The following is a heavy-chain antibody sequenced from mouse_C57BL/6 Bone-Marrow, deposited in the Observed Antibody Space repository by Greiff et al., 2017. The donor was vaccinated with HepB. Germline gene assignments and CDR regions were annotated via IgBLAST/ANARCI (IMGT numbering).Heavy chain of an antibody. CDR1: GYTFTSYT. CDR2: INPSSGYT. CDR3: ANYYGSSYWFAY. D-gene: IGHD1-1*01. J-gene: IGHJ3*01. V-gene: IGHV1-4*01. Sequence: LQESGAELARPGASVKMSCKASGYTFTSYTMHWVKQRPGQGLEWIGYINPSSGYTKYNQKFKDKATLTADKSSSTAYMQLSSLTSEDSAVYYCANYYGSSYWFAYWGQGTLVTVSA.